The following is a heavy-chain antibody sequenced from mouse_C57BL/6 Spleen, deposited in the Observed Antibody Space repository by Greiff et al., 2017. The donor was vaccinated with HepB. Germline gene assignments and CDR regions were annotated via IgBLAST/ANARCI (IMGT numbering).Heavy chain of an antibody. J-gene: IGHJ1*03. CDR2: IDPEDGET. Sequence: EVKVVESGAELVKPGASVKLSCTASGFNIKDYYMHWVKQRTEQGLEWIGRIDPEDGETKYAPKFQGKATITADTSSNTAYLQLSSLTSEDTAVYYCARRGAMGNYNYWYFDVWGTGTTVTVSS. CDR3: ARRGAMGNYNYWYFDV. V-gene: IGHV14-2*01. D-gene: IGHD2-1*01. CDR1: GFNIKDYY.